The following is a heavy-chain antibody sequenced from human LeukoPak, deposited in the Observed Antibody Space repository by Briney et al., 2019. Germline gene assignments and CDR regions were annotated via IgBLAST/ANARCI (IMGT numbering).Heavy chain of an antibody. CDR3: ARDRSGDGYCSGGSCYSGRDY. J-gene: IGHJ4*02. D-gene: IGHD2-15*01. Sequence: ASVKVSCKASGYTFTGYYMHWVRQAPGQGLEWMGWVNPNSGGTNYAQKFQGRVTMTRDTPISTAYMELSRLRSDDTAVYYWARDRSGDGYCSGGSCYSGRDYWGQGTLVTVSS. CDR2: VNPNSGGT. V-gene: IGHV1-2*02. CDR1: GYTFTGYY.